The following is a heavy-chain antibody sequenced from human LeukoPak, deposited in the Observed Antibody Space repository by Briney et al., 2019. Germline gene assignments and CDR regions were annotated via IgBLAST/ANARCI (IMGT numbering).Heavy chain of an antibody. J-gene: IGHJ4*02. V-gene: IGHV1-24*01. Sequence: ASVKVSCKVSGYTLTELSMHWVRQAPGKGLEWMGGFGPEDGETIYAQKFQGRVTMTEDTSTDTAYMELSSLRSEDTAVYYCATSRPRVVPAALASYFDYWGQGPLVTVSS. CDR1: GYTLTELS. CDR2: FGPEDGET. CDR3: ATSRPRVVPAALASYFDY. D-gene: IGHD2-2*01.